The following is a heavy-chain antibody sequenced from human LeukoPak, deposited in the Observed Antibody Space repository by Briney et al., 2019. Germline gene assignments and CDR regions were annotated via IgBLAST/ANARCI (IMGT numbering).Heavy chain of an antibody. J-gene: IGHJ3*02. V-gene: IGHV1-18*01. CDR3: ASFGAVAGTQRRQPSYAFDI. Sequence: GASVKISCKASGYTFTSYGISWVRQAPGQGREWMGWISAYNGNTNYAQKLQGRVNMTTDTSTSTAYMELRSLRSDDTAVYYCASFGAVAGTQRRQPSYAFDIWGQGTMVTVSS. CDR1: GYTFTSYG. CDR2: ISAYNGNT. D-gene: IGHD6-19*01.